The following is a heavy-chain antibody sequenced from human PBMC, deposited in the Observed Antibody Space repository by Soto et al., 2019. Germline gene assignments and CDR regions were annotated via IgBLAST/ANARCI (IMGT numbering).Heavy chain of an antibody. D-gene: IGHD6-13*01. CDR3: ARDSGKAAAGSLWVY. V-gene: IGHV3-48*02. CDR1: GFTFSSYS. CDR2: ISSSSSTI. Sequence: EVQLVESGGGLVQPGGSLRLSCAASGFTFSSYSMNWVRQAPGKGLEWVSYISSSSSTIYYADSVKGRFTISRDNAKNSLYLQMNGLRDEDTAVYYCARDSGKAAAGSLWVYWGQGTLVTVSS. J-gene: IGHJ4*02.